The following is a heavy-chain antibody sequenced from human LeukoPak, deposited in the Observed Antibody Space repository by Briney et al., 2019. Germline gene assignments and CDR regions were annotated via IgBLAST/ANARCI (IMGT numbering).Heavy chain of an antibody. Sequence: ASVKVSCKASVYTFTGYYMHWVRQAPGQGLEWMGWINPNSGGTNYAQKFQGRVTMTRDTSISTDYMELSRLRSDDTAVYYGARESSPGTAIADAFDIWGQGTMVTVSS. CDR1: VYTFTGYY. J-gene: IGHJ3*02. CDR2: INPNSGGT. D-gene: IGHD5-18*01. V-gene: IGHV1-2*02. CDR3: ARESSPGTAIADAFDI.